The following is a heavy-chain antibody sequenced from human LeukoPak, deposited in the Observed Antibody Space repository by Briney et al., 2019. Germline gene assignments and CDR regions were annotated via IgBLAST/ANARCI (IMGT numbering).Heavy chain of an antibody. D-gene: IGHD3-10*02. CDR1: GFTFSSYT. V-gene: IGHV3-23*01. CDR3: AKDVRGYHRPFHY. CDR2: INGSGGNT. J-gene: IGHJ4*02. Sequence: GGSLRLSCAASGFTFSSYTMSWVRQAPGKGLEWLSSINGSGGNTYYADSVEGRFTISRDNSQNTLYLQMNSLRAEDTAVYYCAKDVRGYHRPFHYWGQGTLVTVSS.